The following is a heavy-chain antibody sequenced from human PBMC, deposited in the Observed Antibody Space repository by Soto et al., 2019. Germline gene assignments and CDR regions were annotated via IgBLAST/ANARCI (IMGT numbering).Heavy chain of an antibody. CDR2: ISSSGSNI. CDR3: ASSDSSSSAYYYYGMDV. CDR1: GFTFSDYY. Sequence: GGSLRLSCAASGFTFSDYYMSWIRQAPGKGLEWVSYISSSGSNIYYADSVKGRFTISRDNAKNSLYLQMNSLRAEDTAVYYCASSDSSSSAYYYYGMDVWGQGTTVTVSS. D-gene: IGHD6-6*01. J-gene: IGHJ6*02. V-gene: IGHV3-11*01.